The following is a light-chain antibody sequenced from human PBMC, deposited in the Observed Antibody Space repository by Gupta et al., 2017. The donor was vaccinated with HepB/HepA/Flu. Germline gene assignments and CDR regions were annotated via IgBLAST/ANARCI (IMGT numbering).Light chain of an antibody. J-gene: IGKJ1*01. CDR1: QTISNY. V-gene: IGKV1-39*01. CDR3: QQSYRTRS. Sequence: DIQMTQSPSSLSASVGDRVTISFRASQTISNYLNWYQQKPGKAPKVMIYAASTAQRGDTCRFCGCGDQKDFTLTRNRRQDEGGGDYYGQQSYRTRSFGQGTKVEIK. CDR2: AAS.